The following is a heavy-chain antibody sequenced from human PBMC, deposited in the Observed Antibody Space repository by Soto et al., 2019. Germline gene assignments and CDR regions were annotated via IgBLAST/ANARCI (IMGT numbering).Heavy chain of an antibody. D-gene: IGHD2-15*01. J-gene: IGHJ4*02. CDR1: VHRFITHW. V-gene: IGHV5-51*01. CDR2: VSFGDSNS. CDR3: VTPSTHSLAANL. Sequence: EVQLVQSGAEVKKPGESLKISCQGSVHRFITHWIALVRQMPGKGLEWMGVVSFGDSNSKYSPSFQGLVTISADKSINTAYLQWSSLKASDNAMYYCVTPSTHSLAANLWGQGTLVTVSS.